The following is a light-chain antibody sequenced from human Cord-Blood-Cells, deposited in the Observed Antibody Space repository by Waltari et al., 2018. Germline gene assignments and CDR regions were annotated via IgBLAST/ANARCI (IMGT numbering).Light chain of an antibody. CDR3: YSTDSSGNHRV. CDR1: ALPKKN. V-gene: IGLV3-10*01. J-gene: IGLJ3*02. CDR2: EDS. Sequence: SYELTQPPSVSVSPGKKDRIPCPGDALPKKNASWYQQKSGQAPVLVIYEDSKRPSGIPERFSGSSSGTMATLTISGAQVEDEADYYCYSTDSSGNHRVFGGGTKLTVL.